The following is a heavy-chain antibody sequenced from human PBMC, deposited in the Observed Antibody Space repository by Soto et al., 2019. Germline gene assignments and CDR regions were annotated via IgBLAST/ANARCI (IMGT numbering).Heavy chain of an antibody. CDR3: AKETLGYCSSGSCRIDY. D-gene: IGHD2-15*01. V-gene: IGHV3-23*01. CDR1: GFTFSSYA. J-gene: IGHJ4*02. Sequence: EVQLLESGGGLVQPGGSLRLSCAASGFTFSSYAMSWVRQAPGKGLEGASTISGSGDSTYYADSVRGRFTISRDNSKNTLYLQMNSLRAEDTAVYYCAKETLGYCSSGSCRIDYWGQGTLVTVSS. CDR2: ISGSGDST.